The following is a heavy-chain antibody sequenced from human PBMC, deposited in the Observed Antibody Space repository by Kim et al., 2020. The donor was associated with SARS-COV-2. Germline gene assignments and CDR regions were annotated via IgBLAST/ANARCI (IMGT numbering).Heavy chain of an antibody. Sequence: GGSLRLSCAASGFTFDDYAMHWVRQAPGKGLEWVSGISWNSGSIGYADSVKGRFTISRDNAKNFLYLQMNSLRAEDTALYYCAKPIHSGWFKDAFDIWGQGTMVTVSS. CDR2: ISWNSGSI. V-gene: IGHV3-9*01. J-gene: IGHJ3*02. CDR1: GFTFDDYA. CDR3: AKPIHSGWFKDAFDI. D-gene: IGHD6-19*01.